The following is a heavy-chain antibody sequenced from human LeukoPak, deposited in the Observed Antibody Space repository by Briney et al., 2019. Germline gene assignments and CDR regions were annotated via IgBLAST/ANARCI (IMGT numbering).Heavy chain of an antibody. D-gene: IGHD3-10*01. CDR3: AAGITLVRGGTFDI. CDR2: VTSKTNSYAT. V-gene: IGHV3-73*01. CDR1: GFTFSGFI. J-gene: IGHJ3*02. Sequence: GGSLRLSCAASGFTFSGFIIHWVRQAPGKGQEWIGRVTSKTNSYATAYAASVKGRFTVSRDDSKKTAYLQMNSLKTEDTAVYYCAAGITLVRGGTFDIWGQGTMVIVSS.